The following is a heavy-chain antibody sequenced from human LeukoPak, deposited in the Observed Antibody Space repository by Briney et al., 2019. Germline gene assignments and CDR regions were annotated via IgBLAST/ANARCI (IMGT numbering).Heavy chain of an antibody. J-gene: IGHJ4*02. V-gene: IGHV3-23*01. D-gene: IGHD2-21*02. CDR3: ARGLTQIPRLATGLGH. CDR2: ISGSGGST. Sequence: GGSLRLSCAASGFTFSSYAMRWVRQAPGKGLEWVSVISGSGGSTYYADSVKGRFTISRDISKNMVYLQMNSLRDEDTAVYYCARGLTQIPRLATGLGHWGQGTLVTVSS. CDR1: GFTFSSYA.